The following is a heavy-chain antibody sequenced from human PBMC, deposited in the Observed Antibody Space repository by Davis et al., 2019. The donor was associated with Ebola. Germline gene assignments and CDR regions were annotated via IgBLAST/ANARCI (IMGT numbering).Heavy chain of an antibody. CDR3: ARDASYNSSGYYDY. V-gene: IGHV4-34*01. J-gene: IGHJ4*02. Sequence: MPGGSLRLSCAVYGGSFSGYYWSWIRQPPGKGLEWIGSIYYSGSTYYNPSLKSRVTISVDTSKNQFSLKLSSVTAADTAVYYCARDASYNSSGYYDYWGQGTLVTVSS. D-gene: IGHD3-22*01. CDR1: GGSFSGYY. CDR2: IYYSGST.